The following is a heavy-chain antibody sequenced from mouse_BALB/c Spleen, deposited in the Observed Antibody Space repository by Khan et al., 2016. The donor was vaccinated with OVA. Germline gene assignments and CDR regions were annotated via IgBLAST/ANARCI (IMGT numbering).Heavy chain of an antibody. D-gene: IGHD2-10*01. CDR3: ARPPYFSYVMVY. J-gene: IGHJ4*01. V-gene: IGHV9-3-1*01. CDR2: INPYTGEP. CDR1: GYTSTNYG. Sequence: QIQLVQSGPELRKPGESVKISCKASGYTSTNYGMNWVKQAPGKGLKWMRLINPYTGEPTYADDFKGRFAFSLETSASTAYLQINNLTNEDTATYFCARPPYFSYVMVYWGQGTSVTVSS.